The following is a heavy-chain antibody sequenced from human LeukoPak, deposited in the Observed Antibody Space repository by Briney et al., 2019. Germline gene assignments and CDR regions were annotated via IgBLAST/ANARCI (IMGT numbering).Heavy chain of an antibody. CDR2: INPSGGST. Sequence: ASVKVSCKASGYTFTSYYMHWVRQAPGQGLEWMGIINPSGGSTSYAQKFQGRVTMTRGTSTSTVYMELSSLRSEDTAVYYCAREPYYYGSGSYLGIDYWGQGTLVTVSS. CDR3: AREPYYYGSGSYLGIDY. V-gene: IGHV1-46*01. J-gene: IGHJ4*02. CDR1: GYTFTSYY. D-gene: IGHD3-10*01.